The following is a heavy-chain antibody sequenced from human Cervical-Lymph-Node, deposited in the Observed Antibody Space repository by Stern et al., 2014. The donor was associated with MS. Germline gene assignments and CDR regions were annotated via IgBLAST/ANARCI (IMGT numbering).Heavy chain of an antibody. D-gene: IGHD3-3*01. CDR3: AHRPRVGVVTDYFDY. V-gene: IGHV2-5*02. CDR2: LYWDDSK. Sequence: QVTLRESGPTLVKPTQTLTLTCTFSGFSLNTGGVGVGWIRQPPGKALEWLARLYWDDSKQYSPSLETRLTLTKDTSKNQVVLTMTDVDTVDTATYFCAHRPRVGVVTDYFDYWGQGALVTVSS. J-gene: IGHJ4*02. CDR1: GFSLNTGGVG.